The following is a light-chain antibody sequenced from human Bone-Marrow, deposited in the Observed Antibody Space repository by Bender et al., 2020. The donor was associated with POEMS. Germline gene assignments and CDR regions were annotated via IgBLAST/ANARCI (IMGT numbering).Light chain of an antibody. CDR3: SAWNDSLSGWV. V-gene: IGLV1-36*01. CDR1: SSNIGNHG. J-gene: IGLJ3*02. Sequence: QSVVTQPPSLSEAPRQRVTISCSGSSSNIGNHGVNWYQQLPGEAPKLLIYYDDLLTPGVSDRFSASKSGTSASLAISELQSEDGALYYCSAWNDSLSGWVCGGGTKLAVL. CDR2: YDD.